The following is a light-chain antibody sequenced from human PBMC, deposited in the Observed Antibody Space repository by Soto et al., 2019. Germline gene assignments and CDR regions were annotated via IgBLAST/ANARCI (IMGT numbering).Light chain of an antibody. Sequence: SYELTQPPSVSVSPGQTASITCSGDKLGDKYACWYQQKPGQSPVLVIYQDSKRPSGIPERFSGSNSGNTATLTISGTQAMDEADFYCLAWDNYTGVFGTGTKVTVL. CDR3: LAWDNYTGV. CDR2: QDS. J-gene: IGLJ1*01. CDR1: KLGDKY. V-gene: IGLV3-1*01.